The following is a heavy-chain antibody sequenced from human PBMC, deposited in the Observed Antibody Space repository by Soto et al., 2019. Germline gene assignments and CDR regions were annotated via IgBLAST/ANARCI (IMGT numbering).Heavy chain of an antibody. CDR3: ARDTNYDFWSGYADNWFDP. J-gene: IGHJ5*02. Sequence: SQTLSLTCAISGDSVSSNSASWNLIRQSPSRGLEWLGRTYYRSKWYNDYAVSVKSRITINPDTSKNQFSLQLNSVTPEDTAVYYCARDTNYDFWSGYADNWFDPWGQGTLVTVSS. CDR2: TYYRSKWYN. CDR1: GDSVSSNSAS. V-gene: IGHV6-1*01. D-gene: IGHD3-3*01.